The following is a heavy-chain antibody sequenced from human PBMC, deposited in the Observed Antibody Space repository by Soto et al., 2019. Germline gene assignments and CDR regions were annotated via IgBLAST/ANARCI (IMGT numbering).Heavy chain of an antibody. CDR3: ARHFSTPPVIIPAYMDV. V-gene: IGHV4-39*01. J-gene: IGHJ6*03. Sequence: SETLSLTCTVSGGSISSSSYYWGWIRQPPGKGLEWIGSIYYSGSTYFNPSLKSRVTISVDTSKNQFSLKLSSVTAADTAVYYCARHFSTPPVIIPAYMDVWGKGTTVTVSS. CDR1: GGSISSSSYY. CDR2: IYYSGST. D-gene: IGHD2-2*01.